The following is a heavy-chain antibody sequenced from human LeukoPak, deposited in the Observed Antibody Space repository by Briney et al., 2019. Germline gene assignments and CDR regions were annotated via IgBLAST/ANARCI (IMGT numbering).Heavy chain of an antibody. D-gene: IGHD2/OR15-2a*01. J-gene: IGHJ4*02. V-gene: IGHV3-48*03. CDR2: ISSSGSTI. Sequence: PGGSLRLSCAASGFTFSSYEMNWVRQAPGKGLEWVSYISSSGSTIYYADSVKGRFTISRDNSRNTLYLQMNSLRAEDTAVYYCARSGLSRFGFWGQGTLVTVSS. CDR1: GFTFSSYE. CDR3: ARSGLSRFGF.